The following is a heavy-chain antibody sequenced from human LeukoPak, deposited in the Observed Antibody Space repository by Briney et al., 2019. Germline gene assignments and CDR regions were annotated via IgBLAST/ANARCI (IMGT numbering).Heavy chain of an antibody. Sequence: GGSLRLSCAASGFTFSTYAMHWVRQAPGKGVEYVSGISTNGGSTYYANSVRGILTISRDNSHHALYLQMGRLRPEDMAVYYCAKGPITMIRGVPIGHYGMDVWGQGTTVTVSS. J-gene: IGHJ6*02. CDR1: GFTFSTYA. CDR2: ISTNGGST. D-gene: IGHD3-10*01. V-gene: IGHV3-64*01. CDR3: AKGPITMIRGVPIGHYGMDV.